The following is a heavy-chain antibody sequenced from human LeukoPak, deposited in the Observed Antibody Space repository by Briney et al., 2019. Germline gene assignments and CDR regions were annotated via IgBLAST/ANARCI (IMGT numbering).Heavy chain of an antibody. D-gene: IGHD6-6*01. J-gene: IGHJ5*02. V-gene: IGHV4-39*01. CDR2: IYYSGRT. Sequence: PSETLSLTCTVSGGSTGSSSYYWGWIRRPPGKGLEWIGCIYYSGRTYYNPSLKSRVTISVDTSKNQFSLKLSSVTAADTAVFYCASQYTSSPDAANWFDPWGQGTLVTVSS. CDR1: GGSTGSSSYY. CDR3: ASQYTSSPDAANWFDP.